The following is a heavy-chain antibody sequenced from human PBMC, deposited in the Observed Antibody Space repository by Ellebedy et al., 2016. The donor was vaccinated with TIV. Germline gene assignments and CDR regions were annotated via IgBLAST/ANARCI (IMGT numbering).Heavy chain of an antibody. CDR3: ARGGGSSGWYGFDY. J-gene: IGHJ4*02. Sequence: PGGSLRLSCAASGFTFNNYAMHWVRQAPGKGLEWVSYISGSSTSTNYADSVRGRFTISRDNAKKSLYLQMNNLRAEDTAMYYCARGGGSSGWYGFDYWGQGTLV. CDR2: ISGSSTST. D-gene: IGHD6-19*01. V-gene: IGHV3-48*04. CDR1: GFTFNNYA.